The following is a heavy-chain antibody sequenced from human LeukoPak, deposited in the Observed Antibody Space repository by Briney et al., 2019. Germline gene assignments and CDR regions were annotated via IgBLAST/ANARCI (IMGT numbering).Heavy chain of an antibody. Sequence: SVKVSCKASGGTFSSYAISWVRQAPGQGLEWMGGIIPIFGTANYAQKFQGRVTITADKSTSTAYMELSSLRSEDTAVYYCARGQTYCGGGSCYPLSYAFDIWGQGTMVTVSS. CDR3: ARGQTYCGGGSCYPLSYAFDI. J-gene: IGHJ3*02. V-gene: IGHV1-69*06. CDR1: GGTFSSYA. D-gene: IGHD2-15*01. CDR2: IIPIFGTA.